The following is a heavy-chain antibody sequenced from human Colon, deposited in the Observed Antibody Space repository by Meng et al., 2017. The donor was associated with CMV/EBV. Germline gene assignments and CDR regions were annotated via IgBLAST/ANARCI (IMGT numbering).Heavy chain of an antibody. CDR1: GFAFSSYW. V-gene: IGHV3-7*01. J-gene: IGHJ4*02. D-gene: IGHD3-16*01. Sequence: GESLKISCAASGFAFSSYWMSWVRQAPGKGLEWVANIKKDGSDKYYVDAVKGRFSISSDNAKNSLYLQMNSLSAEDTAVYYCAKESVLGTHLDHRGQGTLVTVSS. CDR2: IKKDGSDK. CDR3: AKESVLGTHLDH.